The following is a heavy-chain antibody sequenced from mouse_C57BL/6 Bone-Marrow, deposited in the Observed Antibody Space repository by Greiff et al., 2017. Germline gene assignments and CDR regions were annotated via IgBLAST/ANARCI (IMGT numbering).Heavy chain of an antibody. D-gene: IGHD2-1*01. CDR2: IPPNSGST. V-gene: IGHV1-64*01. CDR1: GYTFTSYW. CDR3: ARQGIYYGNYVV. Sequence: VQLQQPGAELVKPGASVKLSCKASGYTFTSYWMHWVKQRPGQGLEWIGMIPPNSGSTNYNEKFNSKATLTVDKSSSTAYMQLSSLTSEDSAVYYCARQGIYYGNYVVWGTGTTVTVSS. J-gene: IGHJ1*03.